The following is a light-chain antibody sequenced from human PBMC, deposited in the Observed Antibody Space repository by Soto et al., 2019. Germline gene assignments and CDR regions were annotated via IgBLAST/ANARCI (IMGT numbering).Light chain of an antibody. CDR1: QSIGGW. CDR3: QHYHSYPYT. V-gene: IGKV1-5*01. CDR2: DAS. J-gene: IGKJ2*01. Sequence: DIQMTQSPSTLSASVGDRVTITCRASQSIGGWLAWYQQRPGKAPRLLIYDASSVESGVPSRFSCSRSGTKFTLAISSLQPEDFATYYCQHYHSYPYTFGQGTKLEIK.